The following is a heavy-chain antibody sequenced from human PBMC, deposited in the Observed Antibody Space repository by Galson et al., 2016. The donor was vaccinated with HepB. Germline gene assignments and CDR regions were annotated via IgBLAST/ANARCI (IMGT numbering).Heavy chain of an antibody. V-gene: IGHV5-51*01. D-gene: IGHD6-19*01. CDR2: IYPGHSDT. CDR1: GYSFTRYW. CDR3: ARHSISAWPADLDY. Sequence: QSGAEVKKPGESLKISCKGSGYSFTRYWIGWVRQMPGKGLEWMGIIYPGHSDTRYSPSFQGQVSISADKSISTTYLEWSSPKASDTAMYYCARHSISAWPADLDYWGRGTLVSVAS. J-gene: IGHJ4*02.